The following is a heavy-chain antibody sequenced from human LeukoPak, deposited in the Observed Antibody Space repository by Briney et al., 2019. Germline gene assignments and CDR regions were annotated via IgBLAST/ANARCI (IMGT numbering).Heavy chain of an antibody. CDR2: ISGSGGST. V-gene: IGHV3-23*01. CDR1: EFTVTTNH. J-gene: IGHJ4*02. CDR3: AKDGQDIVVVPALNPFDY. Sequence: GGSLRLSCAASEFTVTTNHMTWVRQAPGKGLEWVSAISGSGGSTYYADSVKGRFTISRDNSKNTLYLQMNSLRAEDTAVYYCAKDGQDIVVVPALNPFDYWGQGTLVTVSS. D-gene: IGHD2-2*01.